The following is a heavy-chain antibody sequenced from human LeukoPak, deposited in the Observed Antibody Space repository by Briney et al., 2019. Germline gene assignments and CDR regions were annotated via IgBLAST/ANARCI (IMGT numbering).Heavy chain of an antibody. Sequence: PGGSLRLSCAASGFTLSSYGMHWVRQAPGKGLVWVSRIKSEGRTNYADSVRGRFTITRDTSKNTLNLQMNSLRADDTAIYYCASGEVGVRKFYSDPFHYWGQGTLVTVSS. CDR1: GFTLSSYG. CDR3: ASGEVGVRKFYSDPFHY. J-gene: IGHJ4*02. CDR2: IKSEGRT. D-gene: IGHD2-15*01. V-gene: IGHV3-74*01.